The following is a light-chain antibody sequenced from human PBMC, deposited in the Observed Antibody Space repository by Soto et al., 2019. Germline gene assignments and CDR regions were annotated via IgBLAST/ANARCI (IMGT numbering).Light chain of an antibody. CDR2: WAS. J-gene: IGKJ4*01. CDR3: QQYYDTPLT. Sequence: SVMIQAPDSLAVALGERATIDCKSSQIVLYSSNNNTYLAWYPQRPGQPPQLLIYWASTRESGVPDRFSGSGSGPDFPLTISSLQGEDVAVYYCQQYYDTPLTFGGGNKVDIK. CDR1: QIVLYSSNNNTY. V-gene: IGKV4-1*01.